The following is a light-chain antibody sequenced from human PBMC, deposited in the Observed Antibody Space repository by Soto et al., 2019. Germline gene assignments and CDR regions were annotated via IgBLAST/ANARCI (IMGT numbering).Light chain of an antibody. CDR1: SRDVGGYNY. CDR2: EVS. V-gene: IGLV2-14*01. J-gene: IGLJ3*02. Sequence: QSALTQPASVSGSPGQSLTISCTGTSRDVGGYNYVSWYQHHPGKAPKLMIYEVSNRPSGVSNRFSGSKSGNTASLTISGLQAEDEADYYCSSYTGSSTPVFGGGTKLTVL. CDR3: SSYTGSSTPV.